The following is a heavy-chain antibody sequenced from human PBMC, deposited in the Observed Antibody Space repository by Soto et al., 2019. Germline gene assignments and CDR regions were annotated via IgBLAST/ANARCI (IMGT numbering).Heavy chain of an antibody. Sequence: PSETLSLTCTVSGGSISSYYWSWIRQPPGKGLEWIGYIYYSGSTNYNPSLKSRVTISVDTSKNQFSLKLSSVTAADTAVYYCSRSAIVVVPAARNKEYYYYYMDVWGKGTTVTVS. CDR2: IYYSGST. D-gene: IGHD2-2*01. CDR1: GGSISSYY. CDR3: SRSAIVVVPAARNKEYYYYYMDV. V-gene: IGHV4-59*08. J-gene: IGHJ6*03.